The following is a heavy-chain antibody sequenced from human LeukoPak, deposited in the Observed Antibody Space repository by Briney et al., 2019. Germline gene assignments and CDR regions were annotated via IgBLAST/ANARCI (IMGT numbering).Heavy chain of an antibody. CDR3: ARSTSDWLLQILDY. CDR1: GYTFTGYY. CDR2: INPNTGGT. D-gene: IGHD3/OR15-3a*01. V-gene: IGHV1-2*02. J-gene: IGHJ4*02. Sequence: HGASVKVSCKASGYTFTGYYIHWVRQAPGQGLEWMGWINPNTGGTTNAQKFQGRVTMTRDTSISTAYMELSSLTSDDTAVYYCARSTSDWLLQILDYWGQGTLVTVSS.